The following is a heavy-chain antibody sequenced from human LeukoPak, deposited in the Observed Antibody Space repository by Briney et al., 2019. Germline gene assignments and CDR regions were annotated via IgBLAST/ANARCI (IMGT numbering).Heavy chain of an antibody. D-gene: IGHD6-13*01. Sequence: GGSLRLSCAASGFTFSSYAMSWVRQAPGKGLEWVSAISGSGGSTYYADSVKGRFTISRDNSKNTLYLQMNSLRAEDTAVYYCAKAGSSSWYPLAYYYYYMDVWGKGTTVTVSS. J-gene: IGHJ6*03. CDR3: AKAGSSSWYPLAYYYYYMDV. V-gene: IGHV3-23*01. CDR1: GFTFSSYA. CDR2: ISGSGGST.